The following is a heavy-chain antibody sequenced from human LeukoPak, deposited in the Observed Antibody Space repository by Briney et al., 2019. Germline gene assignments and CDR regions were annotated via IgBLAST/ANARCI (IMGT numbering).Heavy chain of an antibody. CDR3: ARANTDYYDSSGYYYQGY. V-gene: IGHV3-11*01. CDR2: ISRSGSTI. Sequence: PGGSLRLSCAASGFTFSDYYMSWIRQAPGKGLEWVSYISRSGSTIYYADSMKGRFTISRDNAKNSLYLQMNSLRAEDTAVYYCARANTDYYDSSGYYYQGYWGQGTLVTVSS. D-gene: IGHD3-22*01. CDR1: GFTFSDYY. J-gene: IGHJ4*02.